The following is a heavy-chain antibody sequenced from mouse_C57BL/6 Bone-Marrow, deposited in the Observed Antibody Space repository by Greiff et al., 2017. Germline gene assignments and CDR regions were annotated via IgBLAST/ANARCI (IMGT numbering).Heavy chain of an antibody. CDR3: VRGGRWLLRLHWYFDV. Sequence: DVKLQESGGGLVQPKGSLKLSCAASGFTFNTYAMHWVRQAPGKGLEWVARIRSKSSNYATYYADSVKDRFTISRDDSQSMLYLQMNNLKTEDTAMYYCVRGGRWLLRLHWYFDVWGTGTTVTVSS. D-gene: IGHD2-3*01. J-gene: IGHJ1*03. CDR2: IRSKSSNYAT. CDR1: GFTFNTYA. V-gene: IGHV10-3*01.